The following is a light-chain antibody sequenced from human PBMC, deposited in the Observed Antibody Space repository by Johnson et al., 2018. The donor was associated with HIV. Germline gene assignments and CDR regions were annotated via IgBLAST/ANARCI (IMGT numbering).Light chain of an antibody. J-gene: IGLJ1*01. CDR2: KND. CDR3: GTWDTSLTKGGV. V-gene: IGLV1-51*02. CDR1: SSTIGNNY. Sequence: QSVLTQPPSVSAAPGQKVTISCSGSSSTIGNNYVSWYQVLPGTAPKLLIYKNDKRPSGIPDRFSGSKSGTSATLGITGLQTGAEADYYCGTWDTSLTKGGVFGTGTKVTVL.